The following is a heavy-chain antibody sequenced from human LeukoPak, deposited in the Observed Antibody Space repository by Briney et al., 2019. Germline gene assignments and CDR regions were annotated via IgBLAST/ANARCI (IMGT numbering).Heavy chain of an antibody. CDR1: GDSVSSQSSS. D-gene: IGHD3-16*01. J-gene: IGHJ4*02. CDR2: TYFRSKLYT. Sequence: PSQTLSLTCAISGDSVSSQSSSCNWIRQSPSRGLEWLGKTYFRSKLYTDYALSVRSRIDINPETSKNQFTLRLNSVNPEDTAPYYCPRNPRGWHLYFDFWGQGILVTVSS. CDR3: PRNPRGWHLYFDF. V-gene: IGHV6-1*01.